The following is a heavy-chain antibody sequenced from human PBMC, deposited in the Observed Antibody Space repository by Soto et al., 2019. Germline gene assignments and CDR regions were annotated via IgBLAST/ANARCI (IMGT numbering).Heavy chain of an antibody. J-gene: IGHJ4*02. D-gene: IGHD3-22*01. CDR2: ISAYNGNT. CDR1: GYTFTSYG. Sequence: QVQLVQSGAEVKKPGASVKVSCKASGYTFTSYGISWVRQAPGQGLEWMGWISAYNGNTNYAQKLQGRVPMTTDTSTSTAYMELRSLRSDDTAVYYCARSDYYDSSGDRADFDYWGQGTLVTVSS. CDR3: ARSDYYDSSGDRADFDY. V-gene: IGHV1-18*01.